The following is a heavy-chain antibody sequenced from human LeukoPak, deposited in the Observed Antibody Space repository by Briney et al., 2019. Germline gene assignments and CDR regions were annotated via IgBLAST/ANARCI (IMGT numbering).Heavy chain of an antibody. CDR2: IWYDGSNK. J-gene: IGHJ4*02. D-gene: IGHD6-19*01. Sequence: GGSLRLSCAASGFTFSSYGMHWVRQAPGKGLEWVAVIWYDGSNKYYADSVKGRFTISRDNSKNTLYLQMNSLRAEDTAVYYCARDRVFYDSGWYNGAPFDYWGQGTLVTVSS. CDR3: ARDRVFYDSGWYNGAPFDY. CDR1: GFTFSSYG. V-gene: IGHV3-33*01.